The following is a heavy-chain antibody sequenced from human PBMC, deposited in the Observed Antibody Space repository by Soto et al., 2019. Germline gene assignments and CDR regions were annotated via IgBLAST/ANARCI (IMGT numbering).Heavy chain of an antibody. CDR1: GGSISSSSYY. D-gene: IGHD2-8*02. V-gene: IGHV4-39*01. CDR3: ASLPRGGVDYYYGMDV. Sequence: SETLSLTCTVSGGSISSSSYYWGWIRQPPGKGLEWIGSIYYSGSTYYNPSLKSRVTISVDTSKNQLSLKLSSVTAADTAVYYCASLPRGGVDYYYGMDVWGQGTTVTVSS. J-gene: IGHJ6*02. CDR2: IYYSGST.